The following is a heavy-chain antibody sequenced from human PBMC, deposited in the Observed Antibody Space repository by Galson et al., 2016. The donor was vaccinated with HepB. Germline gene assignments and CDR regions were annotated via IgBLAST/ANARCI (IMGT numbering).Heavy chain of an antibody. CDR3: ARDGLVQRGFDY. V-gene: IGHV3-30*04. CDR1: GFTFSDYA. D-gene: IGHD3/OR15-3a*01. J-gene: IGHJ4*03. CDR2: MSYDGSDK. Sequence: SLRLSCAASGFTFSDYAMHWVRQAPGKGLEWVAVMSYDGSDKYYADPVKGRFTISRDNSKNTLSVQMNNLRPEDTAMYYCARDGLVQRGFDYWGQGTTVTVTS.